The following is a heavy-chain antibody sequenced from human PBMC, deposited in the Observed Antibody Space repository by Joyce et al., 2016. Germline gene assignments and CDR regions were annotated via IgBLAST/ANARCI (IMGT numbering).Heavy chain of an antibody. D-gene: IGHD5-24*01. CDR3: ARESGGYNPRDFDY. CDR2: IYYSGST. Sequence: QLQLQESGPGLVKPSETLSLTCTVSGDSIRRSSYYWGWIRQPPGKGLDWIGSIYYSGSTSYNPSRKSRVTISVDTSKNQFSLKLSSVTAADTAVYYCARESGGYNPRDFDYWGQGTLVTVSS. V-gene: IGHV4-39*07. CDR1: GDSIRRSSYY. J-gene: IGHJ4*02.